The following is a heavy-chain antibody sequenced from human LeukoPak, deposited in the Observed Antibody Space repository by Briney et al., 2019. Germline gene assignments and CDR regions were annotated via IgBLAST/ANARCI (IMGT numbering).Heavy chain of an antibody. V-gene: IGHV1-46*01. CDR3: ARSRGVVPEYYYYYYMDV. Sequence: ASVKVSCKASGYTFTSYYMHWVRQAPGQGLEWMGIINPSGGSTSYAQKFQGRVTMTRDTSTSTVYMELSSLRSEDTAVYYCARSRGVVPEYYYYYYMDVWGKGTTVTVSS. J-gene: IGHJ6*03. CDR2: INPSGGST. D-gene: IGHD2-2*01. CDR1: GYTFTSYY.